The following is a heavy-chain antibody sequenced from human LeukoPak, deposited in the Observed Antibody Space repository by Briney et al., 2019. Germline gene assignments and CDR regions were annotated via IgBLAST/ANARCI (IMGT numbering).Heavy chain of an antibody. V-gene: IGHV3-11*01. D-gene: IGHD2-21*02. J-gene: IGHJ3*02. CDR2: ISSSGSTI. Sequence: PGGSLRLSCAASGFTFSDYYMSWIRQAPGKGLEWVSYISSSGSTIYYADSVKGRFTISRDNAKNSPYLQMNSLRAEDTAVYYCARGHNIVVVTAIRTDAFDIWGQGTMVTVSS. CDR1: GFTFSDYY. CDR3: ARGHNIVVVTAIRTDAFDI.